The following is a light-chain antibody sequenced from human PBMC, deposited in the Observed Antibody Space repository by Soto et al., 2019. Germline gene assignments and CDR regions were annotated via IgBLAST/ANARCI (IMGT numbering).Light chain of an antibody. CDR2: GAS. J-gene: IGKJ1*01. CDR1: QSAYSSY. V-gene: IGKV3-20*01. Sequence: EIVLTQSPGTLSLSPGERATLSCRASQSAYSSYLAWYQQKPGQAPRLLIYGASSRAAGIPDRFSGSGSRTDFTLTISGLEPEDFAVYYCQQYGSSPNTFGQGTKVDIK. CDR3: QQYGSSPNT.